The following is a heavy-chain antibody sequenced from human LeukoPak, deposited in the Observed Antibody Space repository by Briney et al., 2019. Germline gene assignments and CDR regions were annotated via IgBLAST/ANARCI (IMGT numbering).Heavy chain of an antibody. Sequence: ASVKVSCKASGYTFTSYDINWVRQATGQGLEWMGWMNPNSGNTGCAQKFQGRVTMTRNTSISTAYMELSSLRSEDTAVYYCARERSYSSSSDFDYWGQGTLVTVSS. V-gene: IGHV1-8*01. CDR3: ARERSYSSSSDFDY. D-gene: IGHD6-6*01. CDR2: MNPNSGNT. J-gene: IGHJ4*02. CDR1: GYTFTSYD.